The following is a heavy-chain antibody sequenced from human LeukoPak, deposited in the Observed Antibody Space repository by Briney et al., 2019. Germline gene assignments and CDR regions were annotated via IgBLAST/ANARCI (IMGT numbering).Heavy chain of an antibody. CDR3: VRDFDWGPDY. V-gene: IGHV1-2*02. CDR1: GLTFTDHY. J-gene: IGHJ4*02. CDR2: INGKSGAT. D-gene: IGHD3-9*01. Sequence: GASVKVSCKASGLTFTDHYLHWVRQVPGQGLEWMGWINGKSGATFYAQKFQDRITVTRDASISTMYLELNRLTSDDTAVYYCVRDFDWGPDYWGQGTLVAVSS.